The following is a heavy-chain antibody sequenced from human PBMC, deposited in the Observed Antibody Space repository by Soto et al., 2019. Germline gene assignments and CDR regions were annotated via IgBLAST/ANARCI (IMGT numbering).Heavy chain of an antibody. CDR1: GGFVRSDP. CDR2: IIPVFGSP. Sequence: QLQLVQSGAEVKKPGSSVKVSCKASGGFVRSDPISWVRQAPGQGPEWIGGIIPVFGSPTYAEKFQGRVTITADESSRTAYLELTSLKSEDTAVYFCAKGEGQWELPLWGQGTQVNVSS. CDR3: AKGEGQWELPL. D-gene: IGHD1-7*01. V-gene: IGHV1-69*01. J-gene: IGHJ4*02.